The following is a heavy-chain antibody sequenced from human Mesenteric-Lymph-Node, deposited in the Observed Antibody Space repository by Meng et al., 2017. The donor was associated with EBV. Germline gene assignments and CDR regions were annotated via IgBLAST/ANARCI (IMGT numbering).Heavy chain of an antibody. CDR1: GGFSGGHC. V-gene: IGHV4-34*01. CDR3: ARGEKGPIDY. J-gene: IGHJ4*02. Sequence: VQSQEWGAVLLHPSWPLALPCDVYGGFSGGHCWSGIRQPAGKGLEWIGEINHSGSTNYNPSLKSRVTISVDTSKNQFSLKLRSVTAADTAVYYCARGEKGPIDYWGQGTLVTVSS. CDR2: INHSGST.